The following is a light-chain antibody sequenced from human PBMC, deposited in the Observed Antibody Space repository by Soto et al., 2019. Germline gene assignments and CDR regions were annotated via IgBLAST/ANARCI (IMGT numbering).Light chain of an antibody. CDR3: QQADSFPLT. V-gene: IGKV1-12*01. CDR1: QSIYKC. J-gene: IGKJ4*01. Sequence: DIQLTQSPSSVSASIGDRVTISCRASQSIYKCLVWYQQKPGKAPKLLIYAASSLQSGVPSRFSGSGYGTELTLTVSSLQPEDSATYYCQQADSFPLTFGGGTEVAV. CDR2: AAS.